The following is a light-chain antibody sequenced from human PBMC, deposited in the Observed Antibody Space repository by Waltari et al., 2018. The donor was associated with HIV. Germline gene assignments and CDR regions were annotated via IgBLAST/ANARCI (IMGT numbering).Light chain of an antibody. Sequence: DVVMTQTPLSLSVAPGQPASISCRSSESLLHADGKTYFYWYLQKPGQSPQLLIFEVSNRFSGVPDRFSGSGSGTDFTLKISRVEAEDAGIYYCMQSIDFLTFGGGTKVEIK. CDR3: MQSIDFLT. V-gene: IGKV2D-29*02. CDR2: EVS. CDR1: ESLLHADGKTY. J-gene: IGKJ4*01.